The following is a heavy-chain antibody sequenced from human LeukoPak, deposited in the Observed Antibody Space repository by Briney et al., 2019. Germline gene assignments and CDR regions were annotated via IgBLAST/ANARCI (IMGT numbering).Heavy chain of an antibody. CDR2: INHSGST. D-gene: IGHD2-8*02. CDR1: GFTFSSYS. Sequence: GSLRLSCAASGFTFSSYSMNWVRQPPGKGLEWIGEINHSGSTNYNPSLKSRVTISVDTSKNQFSLKLSSVTAADTAVYYCARDGSVIGYWAFDIWGQGTMVTVSS. V-gene: IGHV4-34*01. J-gene: IGHJ3*02. CDR3: ARDGSVIGYWAFDI.